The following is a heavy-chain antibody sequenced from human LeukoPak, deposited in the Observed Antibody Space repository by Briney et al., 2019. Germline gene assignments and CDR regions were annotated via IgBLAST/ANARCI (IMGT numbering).Heavy chain of an antibody. J-gene: IGHJ4*02. D-gene: IGHD3-10*01. Sequence: SQTLSLTCAVSGDIFSSNSAAWDWIRQSPSRGLEWLVRTYYRSKWYNDYAVAVKSRITINPDTSKNQFSLQLNSVTPEDPAVYYCARASSSGSPYFDYWVQGRLVGVSS. V-gene: IGHV6-1*01. CDR3: ARASSSGSPYFDY. CDR1: GDIFSSNSAA. CDR2: TYYRSKWYN.